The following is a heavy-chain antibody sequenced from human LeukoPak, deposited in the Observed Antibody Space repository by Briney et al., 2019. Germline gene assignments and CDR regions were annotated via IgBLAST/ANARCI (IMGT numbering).Heavy chain of an antibody. J-gene: IGHJ4*02. V-gene: IGHV1-2*02. CDR3: ARDIVGATPTNY. CDR2: INPNSGGT. CDR1: GYTFTGYY. Sequence: ASVKVSCKASGYTFTGYYMHWVRQAPGQGLEWMGWINPNSGGTNYAQKFQGRVNMTRDTSISTAYMELSRLRSDNTAVYYCARDIVGATPTNYWGQGTLVTVSS. D-gene: IGHD1-26*01.